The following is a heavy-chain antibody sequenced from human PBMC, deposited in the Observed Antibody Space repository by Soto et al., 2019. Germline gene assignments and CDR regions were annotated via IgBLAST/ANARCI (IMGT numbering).Heavy chain of an antibody. CDR1: GGSISSGGYY. CDR3: AREPATVTPYYFDY. J-gene: IGHJ4*02. Sequence: QVQLQESGPGLVKPSQTLSLTCNVSGGSISSGGYYWSWIRQQPGKGLEWIGYIYYSGSTYYNPSLKSRVTISVDTSKNQVSLKLSSVTAADTAVYYCAREPATVTPYYFDYWGQGTLVTVSS. D-gene: IGHD4-17*01. V-gene: IGHV4-31*03. CDR2: IYYSGST.